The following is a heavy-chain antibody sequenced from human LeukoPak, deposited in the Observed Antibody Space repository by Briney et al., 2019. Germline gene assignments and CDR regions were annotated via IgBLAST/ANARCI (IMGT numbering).Heavy chain of an antibody. D-gene: IGHD1-26*01. Sequence: GGSLRLSCAASAFTFSDYSMNWVRQAPGKGLEWISYISGRSSTIYYADSVRGRFTISRDNAKNSMYLQMNSLGAEDTAVYYCARDRLTSGSYFFDYWGQGTLVTVSS. CDR2: ISGRSSTI. CDR1: AFTFSDYS. V-gene: IGHV3-48*01. CDR3: ARDRLTSGSYFFDY. J-gene: IGHJ4*02.